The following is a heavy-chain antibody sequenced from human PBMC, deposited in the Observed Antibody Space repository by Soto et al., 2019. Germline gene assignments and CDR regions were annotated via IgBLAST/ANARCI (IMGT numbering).Heavy chain of an antibody. V-gene: IGHV3-23*01. CDR1: GFTFSSYA. D-gene: IGHD3-3*01. CDR3: AKDRGRTYYDFWSGYSMAGY. J-gene: IGHJ4*02. CDR2: ISGSGGST. Sequence: GGSLRLSCAASGFTFSSYAMSWVRQAPGKGLEWVSAISGSGGSTYYADSVKGRFTISRDNSKNTLYLQMNSLRAEDTAVYYCAKDRGRTYYDFWSGYSMAGYWGQGTLVTVSS.